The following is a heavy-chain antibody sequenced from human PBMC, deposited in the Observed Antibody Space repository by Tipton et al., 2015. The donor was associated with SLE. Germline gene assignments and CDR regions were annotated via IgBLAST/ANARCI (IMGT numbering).Heavy chain of an antibody. CDR3: ARVLIAVYGMDV. V-gene: IGHV3-53*05. CDR1: GFIVSSYY. CDR2: VYNDGSA. J-gene: IGHJ6*02. Sequence: SLRLSCAASGFIVSSYYMSWVRQAPGKGLEWVSIVYNDGSAHYADSVKGRFTISRDNSKNTLYLQMNSLRAEDTAVYYCARVLIAVYGMDVWGQGTTVTVSS.